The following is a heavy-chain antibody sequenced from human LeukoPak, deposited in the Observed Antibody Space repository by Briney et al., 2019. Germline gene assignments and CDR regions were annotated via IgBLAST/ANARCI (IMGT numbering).Heavy chain of an antibody. CDR1: GYTFTGYY. CDR2: INPNSGGT. CDR3: ARDSNARSAFDI. V-gene: IGHV1-2*02. J-gene: IGHJ3*02. Sequence: ASVKVSCKASGYTFTGYYMHWVRQAPGQGLEWMGWINPNSGGTNYAQKFQGRVTMTRDTSISTAYMELSRLGSDDTAVYYCARDSNARSAFDIWGQGTMVTVSS.